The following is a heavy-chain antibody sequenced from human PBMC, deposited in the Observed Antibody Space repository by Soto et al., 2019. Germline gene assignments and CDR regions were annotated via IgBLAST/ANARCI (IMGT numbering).Heavy chain of an antibody. CDR1: GGTFSNYA. V-gene: IGHV1-69*13. J-gene: IGHJ6*02. CDR3: ARGNCSGGSCQDPTGYGMDV. D-gene: IGHD2-15*01. Sequence: GASVKVSCKASGGTFSNYALSWVRQAPGQGLEWMGDIIPIFGTTNNAQKFQGRVTITADEATSTAYMELSSLRSEDTAVYYCARGNCSGGSCQDPTGYGMDVWGQGTTVTVSS. CDR2: IIPIFGTT.